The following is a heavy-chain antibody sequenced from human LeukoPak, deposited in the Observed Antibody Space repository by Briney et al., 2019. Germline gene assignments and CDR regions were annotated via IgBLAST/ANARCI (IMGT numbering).Heavy chain of an antibody. J-gene: IGHJ4*02. CDR1: GFTFSSYA. D-gene: IGHD3-22*01. CDR2: ISGSGGST. V-gene: IGHV3-23*01. Sequence: GGSLRLSCAASGFTFSSYAMSWVRQAPGKGLEWVSAISGSGGSTYYADSVKGRFTISRDNSKNTLFLQMNSLRAEDTAVYYCAKDRSLIVVVMAFHYWGQGTLVTVSS. CDR3: AKDRSLIVVVMAFHY.